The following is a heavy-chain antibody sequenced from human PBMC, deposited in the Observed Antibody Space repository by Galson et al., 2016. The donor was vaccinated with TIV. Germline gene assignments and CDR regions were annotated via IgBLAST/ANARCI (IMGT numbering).Heavy chain of an antibody. CDR1: GFSFSSYS. V-gene: IGHV3-21*01. Sequence: SLRLSCAASGFSFSSYSMNWVRQAPGKGLEWVSFISDTFRFIYYGDSVQGRFTISRDNGKNTLYLELNSLRAEDTAVYYCARVRTDYRGSHYMDVWGKGTTVTVSS. D-gene: IGHD5-12*01. J-gene: IGHJ6*03. CDR3: ARVRTDYRGSHYMDV. CDR2: ISDTFRFI.